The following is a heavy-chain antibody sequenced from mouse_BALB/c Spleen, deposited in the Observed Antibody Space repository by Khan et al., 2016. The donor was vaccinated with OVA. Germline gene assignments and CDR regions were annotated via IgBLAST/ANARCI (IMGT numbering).Heavy chain of an antibody. Sequence: EVELVESGGDLVKPGGSLKLSCAASGFTFSSYGMSWVRQTPDKRLEWVATISSGGHYTYFPDSVRGRFTISRDNAKNTMSLQMSSLKSEDTAMYYCERSITTTKGDCYAVDYWGQGTSVTVSS. V-gene: IGHV5-6*01. D-gene: IGHD1-2*01. CDR3: ERSITTTKGDCYAVDY. CDR2: ISSGGHYT. CDR1: GFTFSSYG. J-gene: IGHJ4*01.